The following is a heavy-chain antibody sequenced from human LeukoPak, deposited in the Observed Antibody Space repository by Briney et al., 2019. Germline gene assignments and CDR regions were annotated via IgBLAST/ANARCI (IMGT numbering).Heavy chain of an antibody. J-gene: IGHJ3*02. CDR1: GYTFTGYY. CDR2: INPNSGGT. Sequence: GASVKVSCKASGYTFTGYYMHWVRQAPGQGLEWMGWINPNSGGTNYAQKFQGRVTMTTDTSTSTGHMELRSLRSDDTAVYYCARDGPRGIVGARGAFDIWGQGTMVTVSS. V-gene: IGHV1-2*02. CDR3: ARDGPRGIVGARGAFDI. D-gene: IGHD1-26*01.